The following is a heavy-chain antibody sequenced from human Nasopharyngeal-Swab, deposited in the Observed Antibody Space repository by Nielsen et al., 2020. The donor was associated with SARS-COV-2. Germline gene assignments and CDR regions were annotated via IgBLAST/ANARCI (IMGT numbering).Heavy chain of an antibody. CDR2: IYPGDSDT. Sequence: KVSCRGSGYSFTSYWIGWVRQMPGKGLEWMGIIYPGDSDTRYSPSFQGQVTISADKSISTAYLQWSSLKASDTAMYYCAGRIAVAGDEIWGQGTLVTVSS. CDR3: AGRIAVAGDEI. D-gene: IGHD6-19*01. V-gene: IGHV5-51*01. CDR1: GYSFTSYW. J-gene: IGHJ4*02.